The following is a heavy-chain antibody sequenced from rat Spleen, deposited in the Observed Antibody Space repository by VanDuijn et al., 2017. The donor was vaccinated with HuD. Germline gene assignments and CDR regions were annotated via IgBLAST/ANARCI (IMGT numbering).Heavy chain of an antibody. CDR3: ARRHYGYTDYFDY. CDR1: GLTFSHYG. Sequence: EVQLVESGGDLVQPGRSLKLTCAASGLTFSHYGMAWVRQAPTKGLEWVATLSYDGHTTYYRDSVKGRFTISRDIAKSTLYPQMDSLGSEDTATYYCARRHYGYTDYFDYWGQGVMVTVSS. J-gene: IGHJ2*01. V-gene: IGHV5-29*01. D-gene: IGHD1-11*01. CDR2: LSYDGHTT.